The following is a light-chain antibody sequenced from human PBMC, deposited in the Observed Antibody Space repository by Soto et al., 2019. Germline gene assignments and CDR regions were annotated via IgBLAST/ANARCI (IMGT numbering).Light chain of an antibody. CDR2: LNSDGSH. CDR3: QTWGTGPWV. J-gene: IGLJ3*02. CDR1: SGHSSYA. Sequence: QPVLTQSPSASASLGASVKLTCTLSSGHSSYAIAWDQQQPERGPRYLMKLNSDGSHNKGDGIPDRFSGSSSGAERYLTISSLQSEDEADYYCQTWGTGPWVFGGGTKLTVL. V-gene: IGLV4-69*01.